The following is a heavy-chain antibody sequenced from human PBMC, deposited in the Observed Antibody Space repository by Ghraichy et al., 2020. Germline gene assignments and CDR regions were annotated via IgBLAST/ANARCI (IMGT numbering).Heavy chain of an antibody. D-gene: IGHD6-13*01. CDR3: ARVAAGGFFNFGLDI. CDR1: GFTFINYA. J-gene: IGHJ6*02. Sequence: GESLRLSCAASGFTFINYAMQWVRQAPGKGLEYVSAISSHGGSTYYANSVKGRFTISRDNSKNTLYLQMGGLRVEDMAVYYCARVAAGGFFNFGLDIWGQGTTVTVSS. V-gene: IGHV3-64*01. CDR2: ISSHGGST.